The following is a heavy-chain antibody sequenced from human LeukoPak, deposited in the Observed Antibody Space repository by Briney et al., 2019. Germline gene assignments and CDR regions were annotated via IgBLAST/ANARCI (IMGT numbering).Heavy chain of an antibody. J-gene: IGHJ3*02. Sequence: GGSLRLSCAASGFTFTTYGMHWVRQSPGKGLEWWAFISFDGSMKFYADSVKGRFTISRDNSKNTLHLHMHRLSAEDTAVYYCAKDSTLITLLPKDAFDIWGQGTMVTVSS. CDR3: AKDSTLITLLPKDAFDI. CDR2: ISFDGSMK. CDR1: GFTFTTYG. V-gene: IGHV3-30*18. D-gene: IGHD4-17*01.